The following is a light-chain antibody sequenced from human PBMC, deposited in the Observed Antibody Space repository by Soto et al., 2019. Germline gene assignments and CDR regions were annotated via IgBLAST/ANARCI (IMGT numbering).Light chain of an antibody. CDR3: QQYNGYRLA. CDR2: KAS. J-gene: IGKJ4*01. CDR1: QSISNW. Sequence: DIQMTQSPSSLSASVGDRVTFTCRASQSISNWLAWYQQKPGKAPKLLIYKASTLESGVPSRFSGSGSGTEFTLTISSLQADDVAINYCQQYNGYRLAFGGGTKVEIK. V-gene: IGKV1-5*03.